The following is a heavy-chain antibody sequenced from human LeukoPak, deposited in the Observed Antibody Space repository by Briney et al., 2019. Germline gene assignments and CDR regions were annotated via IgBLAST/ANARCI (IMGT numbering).Heavy chain of an antibody. J-gene: IGHJ6*03. Sequence: PSETLSLTCTVSGGSISSYYWSWIRQPPGKGLEWIGYIYYSGSTNYNPSLKSRVTISVDTSKNQFSLKLSSVTAADTAVYYYARSYGGKNYYYMDVWGKGTTVTISS. CDR1: GGSISSYY. V-gene: IGHV4-59*01. CDR3: ARSYGGKNYYYMDV. CDR2: IYYSGST. D-gene: IGHD4-23*01.